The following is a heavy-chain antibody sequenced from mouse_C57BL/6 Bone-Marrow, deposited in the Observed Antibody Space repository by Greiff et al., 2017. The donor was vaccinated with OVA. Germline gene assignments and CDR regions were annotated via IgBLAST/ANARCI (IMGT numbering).Heavy chain of an antibody. V-gene: IGHV1-81*01. J-gene: IGHJ4*01. CDR2: IYPRSGNT. CDR3: ASPLYYGYAAY. Sequence: VHLVESGAELARPGASVKLSCKASGYTFTSYGISWVKQRTGQGLEWIGEIYPRSGNTYYNEKFKGKATLTADKSSSTAYMELRSLTSEDSAVYFCASPLYYGYAAYWGQGTSVTVSS. CDR1: GYTFTSYG. D-gene: IGHD2-2*01.